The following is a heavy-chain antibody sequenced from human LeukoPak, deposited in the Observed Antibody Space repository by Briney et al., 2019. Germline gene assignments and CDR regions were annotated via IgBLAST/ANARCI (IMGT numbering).Heavy chain of an antibody. J-gene: IGHJ4*02. D-gene: IGHD6-13*01. V-gene: IGHV4-39*07. Sequence: PSETLSLTCTASGGSISSSSYYWGWIRQPPGKGLEWIGSIYYSGSTYYNPSLKSRVTISVDTSKNQFSLKLSSVTAADTAVYYCAREAIAAAVDYWGQGTLVTVSS. CDR3: AREAIAAAVDY. CDR1: GGSISSSSYY. CDR2: IYYSGST.